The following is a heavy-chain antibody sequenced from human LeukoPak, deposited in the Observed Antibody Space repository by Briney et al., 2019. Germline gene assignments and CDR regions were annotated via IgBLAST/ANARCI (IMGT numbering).Heavy chain of an antibody. CDR1: GFTFSSYE. D-gene: IGHD3-16*01. CDR3: ARDRELLGYFDY. V-gene: IGHV3-48*03. Sequence: GGSLRLSCAASGFTFSSYEMNWVRQAPGKGLEGVSYISSSGSTIYYADSVKGRFTISRDNAKNSLYLQMNSLRAEDTAVYYCARDRELLGYFDYWGQGTLVTVSS. J-gene: IGHJ4*02. CDR2: ISSSGSTI.